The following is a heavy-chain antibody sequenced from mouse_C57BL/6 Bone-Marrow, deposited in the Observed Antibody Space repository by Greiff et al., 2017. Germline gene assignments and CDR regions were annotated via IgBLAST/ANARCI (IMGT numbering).Heavy chain of an antibody. J-gene: IGHJ3*01. CDR1: GFTFSDYY. Sequence: EVKLMESEGGLVQPGSSMKLSCTASGFTFSDYYMAWVRQVPEKGLEWVANINYDGSSTYYLDSLKSRFIISRDNAKNILYLQMNSLKSEDTATYYCARGGTTVVAPFAYWGQGTLVTVSA. D-gene: IGHD1-1*01. CDR2: INYDGSST. CDR3: ARGGTTVVAPFAY. V-gene: IGHV5-16*01.